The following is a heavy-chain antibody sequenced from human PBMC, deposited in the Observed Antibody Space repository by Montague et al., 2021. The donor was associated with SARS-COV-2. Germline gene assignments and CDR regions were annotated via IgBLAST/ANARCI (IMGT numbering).Heavy chain of an antibody. CDR2: IYHTGST. J-gene: IGHJ4*02. CDR3: MRAGGFDNSTEV. V-gene: IGHV4-4*02. Sequence: SETLSLTCAVSGDSIITPNWWSWVRQPPGKGLEWIGEIYHTGSTNYNPSLKSRVTILVDKSKNHFSLQLSSLTAADTALYYCMRAGGFDNSTEVWGQGALVTVSS. D-gene: IGHD4-11*01. CDR1: GDSIITPNW.